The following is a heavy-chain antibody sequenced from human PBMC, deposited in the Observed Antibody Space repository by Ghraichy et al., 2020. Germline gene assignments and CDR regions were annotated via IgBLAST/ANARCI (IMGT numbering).Heavy chain of an antibody. D-gene: IGHD5-24*01. J-gene: IGHJ5*02. Sequence: GESLNISCAASGFTFSSYSMNWVRQAPGKGLECVSSISSSSSNIYYADSVKGRFTISRDNAKKSLYLQMNSLRAEDTAVYYCARDYGSNYPAAWGQGTLVTVSS. CDR1: GFTFSSYS. CDR2: ISSSSSNI. CDR3: ARDYGSNYPAA. V-gene: IGHV3-21*01.